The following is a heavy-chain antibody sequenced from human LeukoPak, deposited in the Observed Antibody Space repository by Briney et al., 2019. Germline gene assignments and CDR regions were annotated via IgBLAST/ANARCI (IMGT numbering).Heavy chain of an antibody. CDR2: IYYSGST. CDR1: GGSISSYY. V-gene: IGHV4-59*01. CDR3: ASFVIYGDYGFDY. J-gene: IGHJ4*02. D-gene: IGHD4-17*01. Sequence: SETLSLTCTVSGGSISSYYWSWIRQPPGKGLEWIGYIYYSGSTNYNPSLKSRVTISVDTSKNQFSLKLSSVTAADTAVYYCASFVIYGDYGFDYWGRGTLVTVSS.